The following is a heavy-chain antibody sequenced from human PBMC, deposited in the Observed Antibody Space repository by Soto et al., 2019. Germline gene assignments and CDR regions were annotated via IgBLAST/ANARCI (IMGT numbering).Heavy chain of an antibody. CDR2: IYRSGTT. V-gene: IGHV4-38-2*01. Sequence: ETLSLTCVVSNFSISSGYYWGWIRQSPGKGLEWIASIYRSGTTSYNPSLKSRVTISVDPSKNQFSLMLTAVTAADTAVYYCARTHSGSYYSVFNYWGRGSLVTVSS. CDR3: ARTHSGSYYSVFNY. CDR1: NFSISSGYY. J-gene: IGHJ4*02. D-gene: IGHD1-26*01.